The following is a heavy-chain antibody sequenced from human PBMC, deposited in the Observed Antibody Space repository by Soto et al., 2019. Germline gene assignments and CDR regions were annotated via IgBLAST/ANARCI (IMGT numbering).Heavy chain of an antibody. V-gene: IGHV4-59*12. Sequence: SETLSLTCTVSGGSISSYYWSWIRQPPGKGLEWIGYIYYSGSTNYNPSLKSRVTISVDTSKNQFSLKLSSVTAADTAVYYCARRSLLVYAIGYWGQGTLVTVSS. CDR1: GGSISSYY. D-gene: IGHD2-8*01. CDR2: IYYSGST. CDR3: ARRSLLVYAIGY. J-gene: IGHJ4*02.